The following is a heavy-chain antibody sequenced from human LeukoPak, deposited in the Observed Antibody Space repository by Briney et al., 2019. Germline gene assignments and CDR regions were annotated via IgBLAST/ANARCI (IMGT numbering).Heavy chain of an antibody. CDR1: GFTVSSNY. V-gene: IGHV3-15*01. CDR3: TTDRGTTDT. CDR2: IKSKTGGGKL. D-gene: IGHD4-17*01. Sequence: GGSLRLSCAASGFTVSSNYISWVRQTPGKGLEWVGRIKSKTGGGKLDSAPPVKGRFTISRVDSKTPLDLHMNSLKTEAKVEYYYTTDRGTTDTWGQGTLVTVSS. J-gene: IGHJ5*02.